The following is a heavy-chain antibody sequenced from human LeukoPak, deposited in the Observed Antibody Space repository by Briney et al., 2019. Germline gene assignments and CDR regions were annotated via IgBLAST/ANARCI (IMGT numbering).Heavy chain of an antibody. V-gene: IGHV3-23*01. CDR2: ITVSGGRT. Sequence: GGPLRLSCAASGFIFSTFSMSWVRQAPGEGLDWVSGITVSGGRTYSADSAKGRFTISRDDSKDTLFLQMDSMTTEDTAVYYCSKGVAVPGNFHWYFDLWGRGTLVTVPS. CDR1: GFIFSTFS. D-gene: IGHD6-19*01. J-gene: IGHJ2*01. CDR3: SKGVAVPGNFHWYFDL.